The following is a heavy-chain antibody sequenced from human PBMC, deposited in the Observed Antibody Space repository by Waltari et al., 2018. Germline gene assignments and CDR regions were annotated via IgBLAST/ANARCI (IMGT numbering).Heavy chain of an antibody. D-gene: IGHD1-7*01. CDR3: ARDGLELPNDP. Sequence: EVQLVESGGGLVKPGGSLRLSCAASGFTFSSYSLNWVRQAPGKGLEWVSSISSSSSYIYYADSVKGRFTISRDNAKNSLYLQMNSLRAEDTAVYYCARDGLELPNDPWGQGTLVTVSS. CDR2: ISSSSSYI. V-gene: IGHV3-21*01. J-gene: IGHJ5*02. CDR1: GFTFSSYS.